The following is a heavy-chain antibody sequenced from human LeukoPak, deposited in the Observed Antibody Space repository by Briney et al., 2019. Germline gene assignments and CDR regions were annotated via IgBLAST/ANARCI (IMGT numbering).Heavy chain of an antibody. Sequence: GGSLRLSCAASGFTFSSYAMHWVRQAPGKGLEWVAVISYDGSNKYYADSVKGRFTISRDNSKNTLYLQMNSLRAEDTAVYYCARVRRPYGSGSYGHAFDIWGQGTMVTVSS. V-gene: IGHV3-30*04. CDR1: GFTFSSYA. CDR2: ISYDGSNK. CDR3: ARVRRPYGSGSYGHAFDI. D-gene: IGHD3-10*01. J-gene: IGHJ3*02.